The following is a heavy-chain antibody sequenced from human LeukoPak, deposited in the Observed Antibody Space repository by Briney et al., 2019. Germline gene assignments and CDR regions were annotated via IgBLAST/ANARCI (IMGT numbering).Heavy chain of an antibody. V-gene: IGHV1-2*02. CDR3: ARAGGICGSTSCSKALGL. Sequence: GASVKVSCKASGYTFTGYYMHWVRQAPGQGLEWMGWINPNSGGTNYAQKFQGRVTMTRDTSISTAYMELSRLRSDDTAVYYCARAGGICGSTSCSKALGLWGQGTLVTVSS. CDR2: INPNSGGT. J-gene: IGHJ4*02. D-gene: IGHD2-2*01. CDR1: GYTFTGYY.